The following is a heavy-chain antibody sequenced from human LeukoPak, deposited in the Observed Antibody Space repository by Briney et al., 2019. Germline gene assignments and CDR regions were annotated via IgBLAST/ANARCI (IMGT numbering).Heavy chain of an antibody. Sequence: KSSETLSLTCTVSGGSISSSSYYWGWIRQPPGKGLEWIANIYYSGSTYSNPSLKSRVTISMDTSNNQFSLKLTSVTAADTAVYYCARLVPPGWFDPWGQGTLVTVSS. CDR2: IYYSGST. CDR1: GGSISSSSYY. V-gene: IGHV4-39*01. J-gene: IGHJ5*02. CDR3: ARLVPPGWFDP.